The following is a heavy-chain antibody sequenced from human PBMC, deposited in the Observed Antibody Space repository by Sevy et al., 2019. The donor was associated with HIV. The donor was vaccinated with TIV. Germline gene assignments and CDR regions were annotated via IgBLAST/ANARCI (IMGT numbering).Heavy chain of an antibody. D-gene: IGHD1-26*01. CDR3: ARGRVGATTSYYFDY. CDR2: IWHDGSQK. Sequence: GGSLRLSCAASGFTFSSYAMHWVRRAPGKGLEWVGFIWHDGSQKYYADSVRGRFTFSRDNSKNTLFLQVSSLRAEDTAVYYCARGRVGATTSYYFDYWGQGTLVTVSS. CDR1: GFTFSSYA. J-gene: IGHJ4*02. V-gene: IGHV3-33*01.